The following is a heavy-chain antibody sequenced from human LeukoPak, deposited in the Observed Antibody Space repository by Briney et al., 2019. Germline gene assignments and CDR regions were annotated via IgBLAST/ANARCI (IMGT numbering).Heavy chain of an antibody. CDR3: ARASGLRGSADWFDP. D-gene: IGHD3-10*01. CDR2: IYPGDSDT. J-gene: IGHJ5*02. V-gene: IGHV5-51*01. Sequence: GESLKISCKGSGYSFTSYWIGWVRQMPGKGLEWMGIIYPGDSDTRYSPSFQGQVTISADKSISTAYLQWSSLKASDTAMYYCARASGLRGSADWFDPWGQGTLVTVSS. CDR1: GYSFTSYW.